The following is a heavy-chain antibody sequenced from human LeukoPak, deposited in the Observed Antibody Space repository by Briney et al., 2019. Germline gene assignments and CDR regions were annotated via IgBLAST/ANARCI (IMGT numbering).Heavy chain of an antibody. CDR1: RFTFSSYA. CDR3: AKDRYDYVWGSYDEYYFDY. CDR2: ISGDGGST. V-gene: IGHV3-23*01. J-gene: IGHJ4*02. D-gene: IGHD3-16*01. Sequence: GGSLRLSCAASRFTFSSYAMSWVRQAPGKGLEWVSGISGDGGSTYYADSVKGRFTISRDNSKNTLYLQMNSLRAEDTAVYYCAKDRYDYVWGSYDEYYFDYWGQGTLVTVSS.